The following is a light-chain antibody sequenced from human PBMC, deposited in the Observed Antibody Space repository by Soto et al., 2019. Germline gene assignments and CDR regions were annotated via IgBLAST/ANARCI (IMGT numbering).Light chain of an antibody. V-gene: IGKV1-39*01. CDR2: GAS. Sequence: DIQMTQSPSSLSASVGDRVTITCRTSQSISTSLNWYQQKPGKAPKVLIYGASSLHSGVPSRFSGGGSGTDFTLTINSLQPEDFATYYCQESLSFLWGTFAPGTKVEIK. CDR3: QESLSFLWGT. CDR1: QSISTS. J-gene: IGKJ1*01.